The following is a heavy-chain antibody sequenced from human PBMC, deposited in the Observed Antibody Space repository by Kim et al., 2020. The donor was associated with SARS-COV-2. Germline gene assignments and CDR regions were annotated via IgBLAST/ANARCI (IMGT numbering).Heavy chain of an antibody. CDR1: GFTFSSRW. D-gene: IGHD4-17*01. CDR3: ASDPDYGGYSRKDY. J-gene: IGHJ4*02. CDR2: IKSDGGDI. V-gene: IGHV3-74*01. Sequence: GGSLRLSCAASGFTFSSRWMHWVRQGPGKGLVWVSRIKSDGGDIIYADSVKGRLTISRDNAKNTLYLQMNSLRAEDTGVYYCASDPDYGGYSRKDYWGQGTLVTVSS.